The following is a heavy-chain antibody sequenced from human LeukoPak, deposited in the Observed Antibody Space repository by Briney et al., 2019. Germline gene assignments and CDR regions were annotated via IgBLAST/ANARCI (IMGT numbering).Heavy chain of an antibody. CDR3: ARGQLWLRAFDY. Sequence: GASVKVSCKASGYTFTSYDINWVRQATGQGLEWMGWMNSNSGNTGYAQKFQGRVTMTRNTSISTAYMELSSLRSEDTAVYYCARGQLWLRAFDYWGQGTLVTVFS. J-gene: IGHJ4*02. CDR2: MNSNSGNT. D-gene: IGHD5-18*01. CDR1: GYTFTSYD. V-gene: IGHV1-8*01.